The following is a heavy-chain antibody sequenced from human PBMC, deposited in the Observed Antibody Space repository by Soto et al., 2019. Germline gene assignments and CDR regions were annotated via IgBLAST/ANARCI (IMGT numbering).Heavy chain of an antibody. Sequence: EVQLVESGGGLVQPGGSLRLSCAASGFTFSSYWMHWVRQAPGKGLVWVSRINSDGSSTSYADSVKGRFTVSRDNAKNTLYLQMNSLRAEDTAVYYSARPLGRGAFDIWGQGTMVTVSS. J-gene: IGHJ3*02. CDR2: INSDGSST. V-gene: IGHV3-74*01. CDR1: GFTFSSYW. D-gene: IGHD1-26*01. CDR3: ARPLGRGAFDI.